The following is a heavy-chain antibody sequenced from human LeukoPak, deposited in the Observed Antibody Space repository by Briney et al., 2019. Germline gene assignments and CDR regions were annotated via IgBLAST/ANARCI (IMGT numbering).Heavy chain of an antibody. Sequence: SQTLSLTCAISGDSVSSNSVTWNWIGQPPSRGLEWLGRTYYRSTWYNDYAVSVRGRITVNPDTSKNQFSLHLNSVTPEDTAVYYCARRLTQYDCFDPWGQGILVTVSS. J-gene: IGHJ5*02. CDR2: TYYRSTWYN. CDR3: ARRLTQYDCFDP. CDR1: GDSVSSNSVT. V-gene: IGHV6-1*01. D-gene: IGHD2-2*01.